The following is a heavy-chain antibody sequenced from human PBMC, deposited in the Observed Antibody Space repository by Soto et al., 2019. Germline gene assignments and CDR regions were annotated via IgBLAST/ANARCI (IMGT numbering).Heavy chain of an antibody. CDR1: GAALNSGNYC. D-gene: IGHD2-21*01. J-gene: IGHJ5*02. CDR2: IYVTGAV. Sequence: TLCHTCSVSGAALNSGNYCWSWIRQVPGKGLEWIGHIYVTGAVDYNPSLRDRITISQDTSERQFSLNLRLVTAADTAVYYCARLRIATNNYKWFDPWGQGTLVTV. V-gene: IGHV4-31*03. CDR3: ARLRIATNNYKWFDP.